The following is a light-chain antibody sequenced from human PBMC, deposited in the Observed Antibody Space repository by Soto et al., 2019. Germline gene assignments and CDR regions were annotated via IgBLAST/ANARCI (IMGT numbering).Light chain of an antibody. CDR3: QQRSNLPL. Sequence: VLTPSPDSLAVSLSARATINCKSSQSVLYSSNNKNYLAWYQKKPGQPPKLLIYWASTRDSGVPDRFSGSGSGTDFTLTICSLEPEDFAVYYCQQRSNLPLFGQGTRLEI. CDR1: QSVLYSSNNKNY. J-gene: IGKJ5*01. CDR2: WAS. V-gene: IGKV4-1*01.